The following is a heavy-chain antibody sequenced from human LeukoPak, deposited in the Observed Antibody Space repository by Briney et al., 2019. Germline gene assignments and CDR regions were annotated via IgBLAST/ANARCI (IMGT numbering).Heavy chain of an antibody. D-gene: IGHD6-13*01. V-gene: IGHV4-39*07. CDR1: GFTFSSYS. J-gene: IGHJ5*02. CDR3: ARGSSWYYGWFDP. Sequence: PGGSLRLSCAASGFTFSSYSMNWIRQPPGKGLEWIGSIYYSGSTYYNPSLKSRVTISVDTSKNQFSLKLSSVTAADTAVYYCARGSSWYYGWFDPWGQGTLVTVSS. CDR2: IYYSGST.